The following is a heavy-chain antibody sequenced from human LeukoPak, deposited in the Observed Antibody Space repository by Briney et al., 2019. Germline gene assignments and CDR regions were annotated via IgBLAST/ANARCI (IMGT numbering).Heavy chain of an antibody. CDR3: ARSVEGVVPAAFFDY. V-gene: IGHV4-38-2*01. J-gene: IGHJ4*02. Sequence: SETLSLTCAVSGYSISSGYYWGWIRQPPGKGREWIGSIYHSGSTYYNPSLKSRVTISVDTSKNQFSLKLSSVTAADTAVYYCARSVEGVVPAAFFDYWGQGTLVTVSS. D-gene: IGHD2-2*01. CDR1: GYSISSGYY. CDR2: IYHSGST.